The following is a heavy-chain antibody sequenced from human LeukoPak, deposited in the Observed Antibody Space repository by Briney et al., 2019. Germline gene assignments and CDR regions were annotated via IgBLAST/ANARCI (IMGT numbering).Heavy chain of an antibody. CDR2: ISGSGGST. Sequence: PGGSLRLSCAASGFTFSSYGMSWVRQAPGKGLEWVSAISGSGGSTYYADSVKGRFTISRDNSKNTLYLQMNSLRAEDTAVYYCAKDRKAYYYDSSGYYYDYWGQGTLVTVSS. V-gene: IGHV3-23*01. CDR1: GFTFSSYG. D-gene: IGHD3-22*01. CDR3: AKDRKAYYYDSSGYYYDY. J-gene: IGHJ4*02.